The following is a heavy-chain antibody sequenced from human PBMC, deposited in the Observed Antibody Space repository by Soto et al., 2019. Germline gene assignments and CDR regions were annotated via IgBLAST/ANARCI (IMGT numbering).Heavy chain of an antibody. CDR1: GGTFSRYA. Sequence: QVQLVQSGAEVKKPGSSVKVSCKASGGTFSRYAISWVRQAPGQGLEWMGGIIPIFGTANYAHKFQGRVTITADEYTSTAYMELSSLRSEDTAVYYCARGGNYYDHVAGFDYWGQGTLVTVSS. CDR2: IIPIFGTA. V-gene: IGHV1-69*12. J-gene: IGHJ4*02. D-gene: IGHD3-22*01. CDR3: ARGGNYYDHVAGFDY.